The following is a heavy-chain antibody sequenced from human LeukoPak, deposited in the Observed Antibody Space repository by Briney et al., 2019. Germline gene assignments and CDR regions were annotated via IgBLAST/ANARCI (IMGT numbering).Heavy chain of an antibody. D-gene: IGHD2-15*01. CDR1: GFTFSSYS. CDR3: AKIRYCSGGSCYAFDY. J-gene: IGHJ4*02. Sequence: PGGSLRLSCAASGFTFSSYSMNWVRQAPGKGLEWVSSISSSSSYIYYADSVKGRFTISRDNAKNSLYLQMNSLRAKDTAVYYCAKIRYCSGGSCYAFDYWGQGTLVTVSS. V-gene: IGHV3-21*01. CDR2: ISSSSSYI.